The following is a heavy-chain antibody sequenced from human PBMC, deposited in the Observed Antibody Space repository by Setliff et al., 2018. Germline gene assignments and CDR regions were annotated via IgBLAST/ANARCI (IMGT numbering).Heavy chain of an antibody. D-gene: IGHD1-7*01. V-gene: IGHV1-18*01. J-gene: IGHJ4*02. CDR3: ARDEDRDEMEIQGY. CDR1: GYTFTTYA. CDR2: ISTSNGNT. Sequence: VKVSCKASGYTFTTYAISWVRQAPGQGLEWMGWISTSNGNTNYAQNLQGRVTMTTDTSTSTAYMELRSLRSDDTAVYYCARDEDRDEMEIQGYWGQGTRVTVSS.